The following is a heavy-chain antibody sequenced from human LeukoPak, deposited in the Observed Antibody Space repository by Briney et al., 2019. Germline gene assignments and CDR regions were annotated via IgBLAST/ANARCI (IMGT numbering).Heavy chain of an antibody. CDR3: ATLSVVVPPRDY. CDR1: GGTFSSYA. CDR2: FDPEDGET. V-gene: IGHV1-24*01. J-gene: IGHJ4*02. D-gene: IGHD2-2*01. Sequence: ASVKVSCKASGGTFSSYAISWVRQAPGKGLEWMGGFDPEDGETIYAQKFQGRVTMTEDTSTDTAYMELSSLRSEDTAVYYCATLSVVVPPRDYWGQGTLVTVSS.